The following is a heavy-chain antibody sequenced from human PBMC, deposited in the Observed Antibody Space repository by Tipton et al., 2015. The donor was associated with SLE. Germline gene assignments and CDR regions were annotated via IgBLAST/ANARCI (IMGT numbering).Heavy chain of an antibody. J-gene: IGHJ4*02. D-gene: IGHD1-26*01. V-gene: IGHV1-18*01. CDR1: GYIFSNYD. CDR3: ARAPNANIYSGSYFDF. CDR2: ISVYSGNT. Sequence: QLVQSGAEVKKPGASVKVSCKASGYIFSNYDIIWVRQAPGQGLEWMGWISVYSGNTKFAQKFQDRVTVTTDTSTSTAYMDLRSLRSDDTAVYYCARAPNANIYSGSYFDFWGQGTQVTVSS.